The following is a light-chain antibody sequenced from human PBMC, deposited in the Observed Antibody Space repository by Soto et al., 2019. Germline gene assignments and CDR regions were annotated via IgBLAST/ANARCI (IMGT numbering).Light chain of an antibody. V-gene: IGLV1-44*01. CDR3: AAWDDSLNGYV. J-gene: IGLJ1*01. CDR1: SSNVGSNT. CDR2: SHD. Sequence: QSVLTQPPSASGTPGQRITISCSGSSSNVGSNTVNWYQQLPGTAPKLLIYSHDQRPSGVPDRFSGSKSGTSVSLAISGLQSADEADYYCAAWDDSLNGYVFAAGTKVTVL.